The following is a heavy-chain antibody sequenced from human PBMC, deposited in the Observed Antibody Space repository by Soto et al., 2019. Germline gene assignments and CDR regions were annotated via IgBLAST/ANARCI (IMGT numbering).Heavy chain of an antibody. CDR1: GFTFSSYW. Sequence: PGGSRRLSCAASGFTFSSYWMSWVRQAPGKGLEWVANIKQDGSEKYYADSVKGRFTISRDNSKNTLYLQMNSLRAEDTAVYYCAKDWDRGQLAFPWYFDLWGRGTLVTVSS. CDR3: AKDWDRGQLAFPWYFDL. D-gene: IGHD6-6*01. V-gene: IGHV3-7*01. J-gene: IGHJ2*01. CDR2: IKQDGSEK.